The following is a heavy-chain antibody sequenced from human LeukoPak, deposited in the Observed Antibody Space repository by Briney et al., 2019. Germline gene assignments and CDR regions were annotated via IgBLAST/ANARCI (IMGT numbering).Heavy chain of an antibody. V-gene: IGHV3-23*01. CDR3: AKGAHSSGWLSHDY. CDR1: GFTFSSYG. Sequence: GGSLRLSCAASGFTFSSYGMHWVRQAPGKGLEWVSDISGSGESTHYADSVKGRFTISRDNSKNTLYLQMSSLRGEDTAVYYCAKGAHSSGWLSHDYWGQGTLVTVSS. CDR2: ISGSGEST. D-gene: IGHD6-19*01. J-gene: IGHJ4*02.